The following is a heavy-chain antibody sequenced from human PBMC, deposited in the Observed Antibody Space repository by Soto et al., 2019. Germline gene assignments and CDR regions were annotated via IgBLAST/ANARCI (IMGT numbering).Heavy chain of an antibody. CDR2: VNWGGDTT. V-gene: IGHV3-43D*04. Sequence: EVHLEESGGAVVQPGGSLRLSCAASGFTFDDFAMCWVRQVPGKGLEWISLVNWGGDTTFYAESVKGRFIISRDNTKNSVYLQMTSLRSEDSAIYYCAKGATVTTHYQYYGMDVWGQATTVTVSS. J-gene: IGHJ6*02. D-gene: IGHD4-17*01. CDR1: GFTFDDFA. CDR3: AKGATVTTHYQYYGMDV.